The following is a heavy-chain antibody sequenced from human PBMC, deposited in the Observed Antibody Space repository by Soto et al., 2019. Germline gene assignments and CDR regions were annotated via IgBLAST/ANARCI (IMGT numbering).Heavy chain of an antibody. V-gene: IGHV3-23*01. J-gene: IGHJ6*02. CDR1: GFTLSSYA. CDR2: ISGGGART. Sequence: GGSLRLSCAGSGFTLSSYAMSWVRQAPGKGLEWVSTISGGGARTYYADAVKGRFTISGDNSKNTLYLQMNSLSDDDTAVYYCARDRIPTGMDVWGQGTTVTVSS. CDR3: ARDRIPTGMDV.